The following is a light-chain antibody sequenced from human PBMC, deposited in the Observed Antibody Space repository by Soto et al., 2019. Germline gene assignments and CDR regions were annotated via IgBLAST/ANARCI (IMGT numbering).Light chain of an antibody. V-gene: IGLV1-44*01. CDR2: RNI. CDR3: AAWDDSLDGGV. CDR1: SSNIGSNT. J-gene: IGLJ3*02. Sequence: QAVVTQPPSASATPGQRVTISCSGGSSNIGSNTVNWYQKLPGTAPKLLINRNIERPSGVPDRFSGSKSGTSASLAISGLQSEDDADYYCAAWDDSLDGGVFGGGTQLTVL.